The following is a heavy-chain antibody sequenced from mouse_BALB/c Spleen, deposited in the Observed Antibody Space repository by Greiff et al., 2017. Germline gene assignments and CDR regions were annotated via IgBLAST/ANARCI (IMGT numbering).Heavy chain of an antibody. D-gene: IGHD4-1*01. V-gene: IGHV1-69*02. CDR3: ARLGTDPWFAY. CDR2: IDPSDSET. CDR1: GYTFTSYW. Sequence: QVQLQQPGAELVKPGAPVKLSCKASGYTFTSYWMNWVKQRPGRGLEWIGRIDPSDSETHYNQKFKDKATLTVDKSSSTAYIQLSSLTSEDSAVYYCARLGTDPWFAYWGQGTLVTVSA. J-gene: IGHJ3*01.